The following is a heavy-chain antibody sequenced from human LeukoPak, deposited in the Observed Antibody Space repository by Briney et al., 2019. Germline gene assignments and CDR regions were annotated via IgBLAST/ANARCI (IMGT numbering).Heavy chain of an antibody. Sequence: GGSLRLSCAASGFTFRTYWMSWVRQAPGKGLEWVANIKQDGNEKYYVDSVKGRFTISRDNAKTSLYLQMNSLRAEDTAVYYCARDLSGIAGYTYGRGIDYWGQGTLVTVSS. CDR1: GFTFRTYW. J-gene: IGHJ4*02. V-gene: IGHV3-7*01. CDR2: IKQDGNEK. D-gene: IGHD5-18*01. CDR3: ARDLSGIAGYTYGRGIDY.